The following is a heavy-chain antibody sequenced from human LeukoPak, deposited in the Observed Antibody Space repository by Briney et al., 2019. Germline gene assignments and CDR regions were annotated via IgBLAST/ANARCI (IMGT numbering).Heavy chain of an antibody. CDR2: INTDGSST. V-gene: IGHV3-74*01. CDR1: GFTFSSYW. D-gene: IGHD5-12*01. Sequence: GGSLRLSCAASGFTFSSYWMHWVRQAPGKGLVWVSRINTDGSSTSYADSVKGRFTISRDNAKNTLYLQMNSLRAEDTAVYYCARVMGGYSGYDYRSLFDYWGQGTLVTVSS. CDR3: ARVMGGYSGYDYRSLFDY. J-gene: IGHJ4*02.